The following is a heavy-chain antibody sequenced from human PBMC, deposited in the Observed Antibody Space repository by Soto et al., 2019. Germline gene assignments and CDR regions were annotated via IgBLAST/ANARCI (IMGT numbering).Heavy chain of an antibody. CDR2: ISWNSGSI. CDR1: GFTFDDYA. J-gene: IGHJ4*02. CDR3: AKGEMATMTNYFDY. Sequence: EVQLVESGGGLVQPGRSLRLSCAASGFTFDDYAMHWVRQAPGKGLEWVSGISWNSGSIGYADSVKGRFTISRDNAKNSLYLQMNSLGAEDTALYYCAKGEMATMTNYFDYWGQGTLVTVSS. V-gene: IGHV3-9*01. D-gene: IGHD3-16*01.